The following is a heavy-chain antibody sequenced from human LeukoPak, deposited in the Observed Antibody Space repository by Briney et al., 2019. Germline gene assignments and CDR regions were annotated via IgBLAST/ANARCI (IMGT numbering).Heavy chain of an antibody. CDR3: AKEIYGDSTGGRFQH. CDR2: ISGSGVGT. Sequence: PGGSLRLSCAASGFTFSSYSMNWVRQAPGKGLEWVSVISGSGVGTYYADSVKGRFTISRDNSKNTLYLQMNSLRAEDTAVYYCAKEIYGDSTGGRFQHWGQGTLVTDSS. J-gene: IGHJ1*01. D-gene: IGHD4-17*01. V-gene: IGHV3-23*01. CDR1: GFTFSSYS.